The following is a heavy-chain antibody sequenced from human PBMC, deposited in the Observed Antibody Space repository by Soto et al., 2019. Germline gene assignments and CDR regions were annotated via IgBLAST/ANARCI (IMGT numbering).Heavy chain of an antibody. Sequence: GGSLRLACAASGFTFRRHSMHWVRQTPGKGLEWVAVISYDASNKYYADSVKGRFTISRDNSKNTLYLQINSLRAEDTAVYYCAREEVGAVYFDYWGQGTPVTDSS. CDR2: ISYDASNK. V-gene: IGHV3-30-3*01. CDR3: AREEVGAVYFDY. J-gene: IGHJ4*02. D-gene: IGHD6-13*01. CDR1: GFTFRRHS.